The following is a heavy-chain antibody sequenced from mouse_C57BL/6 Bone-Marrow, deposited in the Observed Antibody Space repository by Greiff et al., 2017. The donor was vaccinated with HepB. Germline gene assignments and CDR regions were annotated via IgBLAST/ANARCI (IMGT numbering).Heavy chain of an antibody. CDR3: ARGYSNYGLYYAMDY. Sequence: VKLVESDAELVKPGASVKISCKVSGYTFTDHTIHWMKQRPEQGLEWIGYIYPRDGSTKYNEKFKGKATLTADKSSSTAYMQLNSLTSEDSAVYFCARGYSNYGLYYAMDYWGQGTSVTVSS. J-gene: IGHJ4*01. V-gene: IGHV1-78*01. CDR1: GYTFTDHT. D-gene: IGHD2-5*01. CDR2: IYPRDGST.